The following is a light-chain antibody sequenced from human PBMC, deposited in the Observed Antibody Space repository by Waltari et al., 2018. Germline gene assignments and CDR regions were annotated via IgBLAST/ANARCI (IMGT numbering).Light chain of an antibody. CDR1: QSVGKW. Sequence: DIQMTQSPSTLSAFVGDRVTFTCRASQSVGKWLAWYQQKPGKAPKIPINQASVLQSGVPSRFSGNGSGTEFTLTISTLQPDDYATYYCQQYNTYSEYTFGQGTKLEI. J-gene: IGKJ2*01. CDR3: QQYNTYSEYT. V-gene: IGKV1-5*03. CDR2: QAS.